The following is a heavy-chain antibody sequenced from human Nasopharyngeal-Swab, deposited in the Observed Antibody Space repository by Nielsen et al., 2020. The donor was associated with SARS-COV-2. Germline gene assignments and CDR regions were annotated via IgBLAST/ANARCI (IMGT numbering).Heavy chain of an antibody. V-gene: IGHV1-24*01. CDR3: ATGGPITGTINWFDP. D-gene: IGHD1-7*01. CDR2: FEHEDGET. Sequence: ASVKVSCQVSGYTLTELSMHWVRQAPGKVLEWMGGFEHEDGETIYAQKFQGRVTMTEDTSTDTAYMELSSLRSEDTAVYYCATGGPITGTINWFDPWGQGTLVTVSS. J-gene: IGHJ5*02. CDR1: GYTLTELS.